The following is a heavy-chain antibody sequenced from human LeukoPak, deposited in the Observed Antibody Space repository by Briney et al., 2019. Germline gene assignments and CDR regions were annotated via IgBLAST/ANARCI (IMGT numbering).Heavy chain of an antibody. Sequence: PGGSPRLSCAASGFTVRDSYMSWVRQALGKRLEWLAFIYVSGTTFYAASVKGRFTISRDNSRNTVYIQMNRLRAEDSALYYCGRHAYGGSPPLNWGQGTLVTVSS. CDR2: IYVSGTT. CDR3: GRHAYGGSPPLN. D-gene: IGHD3-10*01. V-gene: IGHV3-53*01. J-gene: IGHJ4*02. CDR1: GFTVRDSY.